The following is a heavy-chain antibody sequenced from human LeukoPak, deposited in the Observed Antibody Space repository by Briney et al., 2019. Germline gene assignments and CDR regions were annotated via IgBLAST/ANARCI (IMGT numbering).Heavy chain of an antibody. Sequence: ASVKVSCKASGYTFTSYGISWVRQAPGQGLEWMGWISAYNGNTNYAQKLQGRVTMTTDTSTSTAYMELRSLRSDDTAVYYCASLVRGSYFDAFDIWGHGTMVTVSS. J-gene: IGHJ3*02. CDR1: GYTFTSYG. V-gene: IGHV1-18*01. D-gene: IGHD1-26*01. CDR3: ASLVRGSYFDAFDI. CDR2: ISAYNGNT.